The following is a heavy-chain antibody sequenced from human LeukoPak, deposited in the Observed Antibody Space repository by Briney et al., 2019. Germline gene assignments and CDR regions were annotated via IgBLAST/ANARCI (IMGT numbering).Heavy chain of an antibody. CDR3: ASGSKGYYYYYYMDV. V-gene: IGHV4-59*12. Sequence: SETLSLTCTISGGSISSYYWSWIRQPPGKGLEWIGYIYHSGSTYYNPSLKSRVTISVDRSKNQFSLKLSSVTAADTAVYYCASGSKGYYYYYYMDVWGKGTTVTVSS. CDR2: IYHSGST. D-gene: IGHD5/OR15-5a*01. CDR1: GGSISSYY. J-gene: IGHJ6*03.